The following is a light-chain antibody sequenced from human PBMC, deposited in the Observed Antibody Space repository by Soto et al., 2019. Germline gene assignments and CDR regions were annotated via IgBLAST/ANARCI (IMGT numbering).Light chain of an antibody. V-gene: IGKV3-11*01. J-gene: IGKJ2*01. CDR1: QSISSY. CDR2: DAS. Sequence: EIVLTQSPATLSLSPGERATLSCRASQSISSYLAWYQQKPGQAPRLLFYDASIRAAGIPARFSGSGSGTDFPLSSSSLEPEDLAVYYCQPRRYWPRTFGRGTKLEIK. CDR3: QPRRYWPRT.